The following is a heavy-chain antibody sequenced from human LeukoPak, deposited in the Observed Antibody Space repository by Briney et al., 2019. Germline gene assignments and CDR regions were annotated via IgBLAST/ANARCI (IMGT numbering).Heavy chain of an antibody. D-gene: IGHD2-15*01. CDR3: ARADLDSCSGGSCHIPFDY. J-gene: IGHJ4*02. CDR2: IYYSGST. CDR1: GGSISSYY. V-gene: IGHV4-59*08. Sequence: PSETLSLTCTVSGGSISSYYWSWIRQPPGKGLEWIGYIYYSGSTNYNPSLKSRVTISVDTSKNQFSLKLSSVTAADTAVYYCARADLDSCSGGSCHIPFDYWGQGTLVTVSS.